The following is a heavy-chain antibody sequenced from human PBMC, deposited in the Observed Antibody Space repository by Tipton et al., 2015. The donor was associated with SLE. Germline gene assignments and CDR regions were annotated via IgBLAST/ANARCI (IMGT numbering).Heavy chain of an antibody. CDR1: GDSITSFYQY. CDR3: VRINSGASRLFDY. V-gene: IGHV4-39*07. D-gene: IGHD1-26*01. J-gene: IGHJ4*02. Sequence: LRLSCTVSGDSITSFYQYLGWIRQPPGRRLEYMASLYHSGDTYYNPSLKSRLTISMDTSKNQFSLRLRSVTAADTAVYYCVRINSGASRLFDYWGQGMLVAVSS. CDR2: LYHSGDT.